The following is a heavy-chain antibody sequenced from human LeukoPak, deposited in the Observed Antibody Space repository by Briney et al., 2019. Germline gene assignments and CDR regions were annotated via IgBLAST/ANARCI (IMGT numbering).Heavy chain of an antibody. CDR3: ARHGRDGYNYGPVVYY. V-gene: IGHV4-59*01. J-gene: IGHJ4*02. Sequence: PSETLSLTCTVSGDSISSYYWSWIRQPPGKGLEWIGYIYYIGSTNYNPSLKSRVTISVDTSKNQFSLKLSSVTAADTAVYYCARHGRDGYNYGPVVYYWGQGTLVTVSS. CDR2: IYYIGST. D-gene: IGHD5-24*01. CDR1: GDSISSYY.